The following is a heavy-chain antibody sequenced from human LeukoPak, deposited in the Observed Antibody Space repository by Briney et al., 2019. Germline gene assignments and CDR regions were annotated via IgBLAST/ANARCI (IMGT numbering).Heavy chain of an antibody. V-gene: IGHV4-61*02. Sequence: PSETLSLTCTVSGVSISSGNYYWSWLRKPAGKGLEWIGRSYTSGSTNDNPSLKSRVTISVDKSKNHSSLKLSSVTAADTAVYYCARDIYNFWSGYYLAGDAFDIWGQGTMVTVSS. CDR3: ARDIYNFWSGYYLAGDAFDI. CDR2: SYTSGST. D-gene: IGHD3-3*01. J-gene: IGHJ3*02. CDR1: GVSISSGNYY.